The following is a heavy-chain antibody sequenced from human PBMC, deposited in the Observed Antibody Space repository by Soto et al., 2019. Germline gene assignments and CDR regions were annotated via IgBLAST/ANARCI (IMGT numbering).Heavy chain of an antibody. D-gene: IGHD2-15*01. CDR1: GGSFSGYY. CDR3: ARCSGGSCYYFDY. Sequence: SETLSLTCAVYGGSFSGYYWSWIRQPPGKGLEWIGEINHSGSTNYNPSLKSRVTISVDTSKNQFSLKLSSVTAADTAVYYCARCSGGSCYYFDYWGQGTLVTVSS. CDR2: INHSGST. V-gene: IGHV4-34*01. J-gene: IGHJ4*02.